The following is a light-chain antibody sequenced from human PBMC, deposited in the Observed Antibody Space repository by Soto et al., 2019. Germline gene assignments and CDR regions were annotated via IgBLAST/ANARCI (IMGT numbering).Light chain of an antibody. CDR2: KVS. Sequence: DIVMTQTPLFSPVTLGQAASISCRASQSLVHNDGNTYLSWFQQRQGQPPRLLVYKVSDRFSGVPDSLSGSGAGTDFTLTISRVEAEDFGVYYCMRDTQSSLTCGQGPKVEI. J-gene: IGKJ1*01. CDR1: QSLVHNDGNTY. V-gene: IGKV2-24*01. CDR3: MRDTQSSLT.